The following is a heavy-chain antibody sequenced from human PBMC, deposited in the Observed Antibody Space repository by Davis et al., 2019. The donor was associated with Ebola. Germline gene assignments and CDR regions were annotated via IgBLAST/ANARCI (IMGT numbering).Heavy chain of an antibody. D-gene: IGHD1-26*01. CDR2: IGTSHDT. CDR1: GLTFSNCA. J-gene: IGHJ4*02. CDR3: ASREVGLHNLY. V-gene: IGHV3-23*01. Sequence: GESLKISCVASGLTFSNCAMYWVRQAPGKGLEWVSIIGTSHDTYYADSVKGRFTISRDNSKNTVYMQMHSLRVEDTAVYYCASREVGLHNLYWGEGTLVSVSS.